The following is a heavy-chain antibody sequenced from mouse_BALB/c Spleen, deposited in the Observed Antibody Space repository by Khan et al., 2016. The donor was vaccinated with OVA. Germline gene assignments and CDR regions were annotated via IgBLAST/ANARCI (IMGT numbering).Heavy chain of an antibody. CDR2: ISSGGRYT. J-gene: IGHJ4*01. Sequence: EVQLVESGGDLVKPGGSLKVSCAASGFTFSSYGMSWVRQTPDKRLEWVATISSGGRYTYFPDSLKGRFTISRDNAKNTLYLQMSSLKSEDTAMDYCTRAYYGNDYDGMDSWGQGTSVTVSS. V-gene: IGHV5-6*01. CDR3: TRAYYGNDYDGMDS. D-gene: IGHD2-10*01. CDR1: GFTFSSYG.